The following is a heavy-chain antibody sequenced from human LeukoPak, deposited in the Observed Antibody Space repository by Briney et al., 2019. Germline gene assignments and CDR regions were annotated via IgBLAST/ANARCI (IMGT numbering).Heavy chain of an antibody. CDR1: GFTFSDYY. J-gene: IGHJ6*03. Sequence: GGSLRLSCAASGFTFSDYYMSWIRQAPGKGLEWVAYISSSGSTIYYADSVKGRFTISRDNAKNSLYLQMNSLRAEDTAVYYCARDYYGSGSYYNPSGSYYYYRDVWGKGPAVTVSS. CDR3: ARDYYGSGSYYNPSGSYYYYRDV. CDR2: ISSSGSTI. V-gene: IGHV3-11*01. D-gene: IGHD3-10*01.